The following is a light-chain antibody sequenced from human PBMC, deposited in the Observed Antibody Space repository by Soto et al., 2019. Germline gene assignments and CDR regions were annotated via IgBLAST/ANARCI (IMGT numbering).Light chain of an antibody. V-gene: IGKV1-5*03. J-gene: IGKJ4*01. CDR2: KAS. CDR1: QTISSW. CDR3: QQYKSYSLT. Sequence: DIQMTQTPSTLPGSVGARVTITCRASQTISSWLAWYQQTPGKAPKLLIYKASSLESGVPSRFSCSGSGTEFTLTFSSLQPDDFATYYCQQYKSYSLTFGGGTKVDIK.